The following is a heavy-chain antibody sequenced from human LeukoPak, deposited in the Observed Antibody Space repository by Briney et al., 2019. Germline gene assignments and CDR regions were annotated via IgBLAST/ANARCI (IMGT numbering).Heavy chain of an antibody. CDR3: ARFPEDYYDSSGYCVDY. D-gene: IGHD3-22*01. Sequence: SETLSLTCTVSGGSISFYYWIWIRQPPGKGLEWIGKIYYSGSTYYNPSLKSRVTISVDTSKNQFSLKLSSVTAADTAVYYCARFPEDYYDSSGYCVDYWGQGALVTVSS. V-gene: IGHV4-59*04. J-gene: IGHJ4*02. CDR2: IYYSGST. CDR1: GGSISFYY.